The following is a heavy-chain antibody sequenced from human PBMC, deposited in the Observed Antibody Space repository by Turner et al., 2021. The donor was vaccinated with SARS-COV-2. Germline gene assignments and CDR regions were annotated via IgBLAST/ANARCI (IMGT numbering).Heavy chain of an antibody. V-gene: IGHV3-53*01. CDR2: IYSGGST. CDR1: GFTVSSNY. Sequence: EVQLVESGGGLVQPVGSLRLSCAASGFTVSSNYMTWVRQAPGKGLEWVSVIYSGGSTYYADSVKGRFTISRDNSKNTLYLQMNSLRAEDTAVYYCARDLYYYGMDVWGQGTTVTVSS. CDR3: ARDLYYYGMDV. J-gene: IGHJ6*02.